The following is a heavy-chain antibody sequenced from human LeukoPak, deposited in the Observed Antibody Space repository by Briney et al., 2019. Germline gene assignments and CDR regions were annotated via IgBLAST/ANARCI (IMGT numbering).Heavy chain of an antibody. V-gene: IGHV4-59*11. CDR3: AKIEVGRFDP. CDR1: GASISSHY. CDR2: IYDRGST. J-gene: IGHJ5*02. D-gene: IGHD1-26*01. Sequence: SETLSLTCTVTGASISSHYWGWIRQTPGAGLEWIGDIYDRGSTTYNPPLKSRVSISVDTSRTQFSLNLRSVTAADTAVYYCAKIEVGRFDPWGQGTLVTVSS.